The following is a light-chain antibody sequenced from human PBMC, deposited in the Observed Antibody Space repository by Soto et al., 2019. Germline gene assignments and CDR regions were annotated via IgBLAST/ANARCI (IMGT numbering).Light chain of an antibody. J-gene: IGKJ1*01. Sequence: EVVMTQSPATLSVSPGERATLSCRASQSVSSSYLAWYQQKPGQAPRLLIYGASSRATGIQDRFSGSGSGTDFTLTIRRLEPEDFAVYYCKQYGSSKWTFGQGTKVDIK. CDR3: KQYGSSKWT. CDR2: GAS. V-gene: IGKV3-20*01. CDR1: QSVSSSY.